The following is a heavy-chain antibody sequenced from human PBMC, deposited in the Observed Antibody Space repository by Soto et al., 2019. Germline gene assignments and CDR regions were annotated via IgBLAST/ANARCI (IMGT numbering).Heavy chain of an antibody. CDR1: GGSFTSNNW. V-gene: IGHV4-4*02. CDR2: IYRTGST. CDR3: ASRDPGTSVDY. D-gene: IGHD1-7*01. J-gene: IGHJ4*02. Sequence: NPSETLSLTFAVSGGSFTSNNWWTWVRQPPGQGLEWIGEIYRTGSTNYNPSLKSRVTISLDKSENQFSLKVTSLTAADTAVYYCASRDPGTSVDYWGQGTLVTVS.